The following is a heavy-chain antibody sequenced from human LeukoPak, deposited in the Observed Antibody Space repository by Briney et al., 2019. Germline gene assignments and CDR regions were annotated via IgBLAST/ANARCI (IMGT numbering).Heavy chain of an antibody. V-gene: IGHV1-69*05. CDR1: GGTFSSYA. Sequence: SVKVSCKASGGTFSSYAISWVRQAPGPGLEWMGGIITIFGTANYAQKFQGRVTITTDESTSTAYIELSSLRSEDTAVYYCARSAVGVVPAPRAWFDPWGQGTLVTVSS. CDR3: ARSAVGVVPAPRAWFDP. D-gene: IGHD2-2*01. CDR2: IITIFGTA. J-gene: IGHJ5*02.